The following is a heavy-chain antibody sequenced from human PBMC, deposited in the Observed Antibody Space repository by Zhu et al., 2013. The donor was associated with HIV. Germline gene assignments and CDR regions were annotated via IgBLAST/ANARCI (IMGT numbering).Heavy chain of an antibody. CDR3: ARDKKQWRAANYFDY. Sequence: QVQLVQSGAEVRKPGASVRVSCKASGYTFITYYIHWVRQAPGQGLEWMGWISAKDGNTKYAQRLQGRVTMTTDTSTSTAYMELRSLKSEDTAVYYCARDKKQWRAANYFDYWGQGTLVTVSS. CDR2: ISAKDGNT. V-gene: IGHV1-18*01. J-gene: IGHJ4*02. CDR1: GYTFITYY. D-gene: IGHD6-19*01.